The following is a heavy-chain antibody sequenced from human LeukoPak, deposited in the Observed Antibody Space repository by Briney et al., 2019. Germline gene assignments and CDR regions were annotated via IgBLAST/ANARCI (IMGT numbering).Heavy chain of an antibody. CDR3: ARAPRPGTTVTTLRVEYAFDI. CDR1: GGSISSGSYY. D-gene: IGHD4-11*01. Sequence: PSQTLSLTCTVSGGSISSGSYYWSWIRQPAGKGLEWIGRIYTSGSTNYNPSLKSRVTISVDTSKNQFSLKLSSVTAADTAVYYCARAPRPGTTVTTLRVEYAFDIWGQGTMVTVSS. V-gene: IGHV4-61*02. CDR2: IYTSGST. J-gene: IGHJ3*02.